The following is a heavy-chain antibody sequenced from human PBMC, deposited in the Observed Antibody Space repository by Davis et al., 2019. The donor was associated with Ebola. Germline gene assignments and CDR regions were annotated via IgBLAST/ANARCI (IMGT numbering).Heavy chain of an antibody. V-gene: IGHV4-39*01. CDR2: FYYSGST. CDR1: GGSISSSTYY. J-gene: IGHJ4*02. CDR3: ARHEMRRPFAY. Sequence: MPSETLSLTCTVSGGSISSSTYYWGWIRQPPGKGLEWIGSFYYSGSTYYNPSLKSRVTISVDTSKNQFSLKLSSVTAADTAVYYCARHEMRRPFAYWGQGTLVTVSS. D-gene: IGHD6-25*01.